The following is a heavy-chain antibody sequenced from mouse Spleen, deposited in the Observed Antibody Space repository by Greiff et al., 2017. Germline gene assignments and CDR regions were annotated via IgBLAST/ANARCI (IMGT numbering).Heavy chain of an antibody. CDR1: GFKIKDFY. CDR3: APYYDYGFTY. J-gene: IGHJ3*01. CDR2: NDPENGNT. D-gene: IGHD1-2*01. V-gene: IGHV14-1*02. Sequence: VQLQQSGTELVRPGALVKLSCKASGFKIKDFYIHWVKQRPEQGLEWIGWNDPENGNTIYDPKFQGKASITADTSSNTAYLQLTSLTSEDTAVYYCAPYYDYGFTYWGRGTLVAVSA.